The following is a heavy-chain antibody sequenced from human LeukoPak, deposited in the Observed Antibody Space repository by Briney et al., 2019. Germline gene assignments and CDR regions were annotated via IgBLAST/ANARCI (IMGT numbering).Heavy chain of an antibody. J-gene: IGHJ5*02. CDR1: GFTFSSYG. CDR3: ARGREGNWFDP. V-gene: IGHV3-33*01. Sequence: GRSLRLSCAASGFTFSSYGMHWVRQAPGKGLEWVAVIWYDGSNKYYADSVKGRFTISRDNSKNTLYLQMNSLRAEDTAVYYCARGREGNWFDPWGQGTLVTVSS. D-gene: IGHD1-26*01. CDR2: IWYDGSNK.